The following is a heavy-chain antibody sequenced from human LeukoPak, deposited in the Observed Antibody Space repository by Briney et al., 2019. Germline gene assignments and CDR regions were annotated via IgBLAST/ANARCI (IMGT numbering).Heavy chain of an antibody. CDR3: ARVGGDYYDSSGPIDY. V-gene: IGHV3-48*03. Sequence: PGGSLRLSCAASGFTFSSYEINWVRQAPGKGLEWVSYVSSSGSTIYYADSVKGRFTISRDNAKNSLHLQMHSLRAEDTAVYYCARVGGDYYDSSGPIDYWGQGTLVTVSS. J-gene: IGHJ4*02. D-gene: IGHD3-22*01. CDR2: VSSSGSTI. CDR1: GFTFSSYE.